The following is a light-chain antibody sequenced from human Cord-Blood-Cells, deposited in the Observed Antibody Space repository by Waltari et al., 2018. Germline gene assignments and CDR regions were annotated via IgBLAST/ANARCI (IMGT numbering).Light chain of an antibody. CDR2: RNN. CDR3: AAWDDSLSGWV. J-gene: IGLJ3*02. V-gene: IGLV1-47*01. CDR1: SSNTVSAS. Sequence: QSVLTPPPSPPRTPGPGVPLPCSGRSSNTVSASLSCYQQLPGTAPKLLIYRNNQRPSGVPDRFSGSKSGTSASLAISGLRSEDEADYYCAAWDDSLSGWVFGGGTKPTVL.